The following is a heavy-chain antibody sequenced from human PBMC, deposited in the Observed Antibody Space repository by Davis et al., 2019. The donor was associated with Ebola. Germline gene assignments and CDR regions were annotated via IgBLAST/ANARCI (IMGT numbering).Heavy chain of an antibody. CDR1: GYTFTSYG. V-gene: IGHV1-69*13. CDR2: IIPIFGTA. J-gene: IGHJ6*02. Sequence: SVKVSCKASGYTFTSYGISWVRQAPGQGLEWMGGIIPIFGTANYAQKFQGRVTITADESTSTAYMELSSLRSEDTAVYYCATTQGESRFLEWLPLDVWGQGTTVTVSS. D-gene: IGHD3-3*01. CDR3: ATTQGESRFLEWLPLDV.